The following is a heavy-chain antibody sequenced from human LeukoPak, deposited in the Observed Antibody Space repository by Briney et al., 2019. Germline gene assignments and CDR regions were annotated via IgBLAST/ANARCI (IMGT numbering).Heavy chain of an antibody. V-gene: IGHV3-21*03. CDR3: ARESSGYSYGYPDY. CDR1: GFTFSSYS. D-gene: IGHD5-18*01. Sequence: GGSLRLSCATSGFTFSSYSLNWVRQAPGKGLEWVSCVTGSSNYIYYADSVKGRFTIYKDNGQNSLYLQMNSLRAEDTAVYYCARESSGYSYGYPDYWGQGTLVTVSS. J-gene: IGHJ4*02. CDR2: VTGSSNYI.